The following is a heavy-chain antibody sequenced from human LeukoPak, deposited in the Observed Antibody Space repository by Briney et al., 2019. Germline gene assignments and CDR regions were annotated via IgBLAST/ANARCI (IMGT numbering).Heavy chain of an antibody. CDR1: GFTFSSYW. Sequence: PGGSLRLSCAASGFTFSSYWMSWLRQAPGKGLEWVANIKKDGSEKYYVDSVKGRFTISRDNAKNSLYLQMSSLRAEDTAVYYCAREGKGIAAGYYFDYWGEGTLVTVSS. CDR3: AREGKGIAAGYYFDY. J-gene: IGHJ4*02. CDR2: IKKDGSEK. V-gene: IGHV3-7*01. D-gene: IGHD6-13*01.